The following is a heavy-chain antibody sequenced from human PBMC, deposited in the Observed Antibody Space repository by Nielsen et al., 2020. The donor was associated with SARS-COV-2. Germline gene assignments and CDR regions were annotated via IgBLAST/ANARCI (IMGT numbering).Heavy chain of an antibody. J-gene: IGHJ5*02. Sequence: SETLSLTCTVSGGSISSYYWSWIRQPPGKGLEWIGYIYYSGSTNYNPSLKSRVTISVDTSKNQFSLKLSSVTAADTAVYYCARGGEYYDFWSGYYKNWFDPWGQGTLVTVSS. D-gene: IGHD3-3*01. V-gene: IGHV4-59*01. CDR1: GGSISSYY. CDR2: IYYSGST. CDR3: ARGGEYYDFWSGYYKNWFDP.